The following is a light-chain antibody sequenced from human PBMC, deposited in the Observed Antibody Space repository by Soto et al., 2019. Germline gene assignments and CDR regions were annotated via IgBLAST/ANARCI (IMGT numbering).Light chain of an antibody. V-gene: IGLV2-14*01. J-gene: IGLJ1*01. CDR3: SSFSSSTTLYV. CDR1: SSDIDGYIY. CDR2: EGS. Sequence: QSVLTQPASVSGSPGQSITISCTGTSSDIDGYIYVSWYQQHPGKAPKLMIYEGSKRPSGVSNRFSGSKSGNTASLTISGLQAEDEADYYCSSFSSSTTLYVFGTGTKATVL.